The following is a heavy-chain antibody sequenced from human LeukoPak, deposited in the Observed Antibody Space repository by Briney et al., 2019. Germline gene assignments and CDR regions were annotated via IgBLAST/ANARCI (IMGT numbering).Heavy chain of an antibody. CDR2: IYYSGST. CDR3: AREGSYCGGDCYPYFDY. J-gene: IGHJ4*02. D-gene: IGHD2-21*02. V-gene: IGHV4-59*12. CDR1: GGSISSYY. Sequence: PSETLSLTCTVSGGSISSYYWSWIRQPPGKGLEWIGYIYYSGSTYYNPSLKSRVTISVDTSKNQFSLKLSSVTAADTAVYYCAREGSYCGGDCYPYFDYWGQGTLVTVPS.